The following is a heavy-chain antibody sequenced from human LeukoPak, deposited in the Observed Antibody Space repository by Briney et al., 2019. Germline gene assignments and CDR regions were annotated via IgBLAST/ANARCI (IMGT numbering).Heavy chain of an antibody. CDR3: ARDRYCSSGSCYSPHP. V-gene: IGHV4-59*12. D-gene: IGHD2-15*01. Sequence: SETLSLTCTVSGGSINSYYWSWIRQPPGKGLEWIGYIYYSGSTKYNPSLMSRVIISPDTSKNQFSLKLSSVTAADTAVYYCARDRYCSSGSCYSPHPWGQGTLVTVSS. CDR1: GGSINSYY. J-gene: IGHJ5*02. CDR2: IYYSGST.